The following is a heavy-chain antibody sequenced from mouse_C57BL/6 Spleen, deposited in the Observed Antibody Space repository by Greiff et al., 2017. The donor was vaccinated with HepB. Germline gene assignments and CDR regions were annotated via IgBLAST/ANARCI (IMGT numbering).Heavy chain of an antibody. CDR2: INPGSGGT. V-gene: IGHV1-54*01. CDR1: GYAFTNYL. CDR3: ARSYGNRDY. J-gene: IGHJ2*01. D-gene: IGHD2-10*02. Sequence: QVQLQQSGAELVRPGTSVKVSCKASGYAFTNYLIEWVKQRPGQGLEWIGVINPGSGGTNYTEKFKGKATLTADKSSSTAYMQLSSLTSEDSAVYCCARSYGNRDYWGQGTTLTVSS.